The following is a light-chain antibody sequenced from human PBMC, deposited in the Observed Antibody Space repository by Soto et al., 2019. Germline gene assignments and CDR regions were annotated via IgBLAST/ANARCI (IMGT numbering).Light chain of an antibody. CDR3: ETWETILSAVV. CDR1: KSNIGNNY. V-gene: IGLV1-51*01. CDR2: DND. J-gene: IGLJ3*02. Sequence: QSVLTQPPSMSAAAGQTVTISCSGNKSNIGNNYVSWYQQLPGAAPRLLIFDNDERPSGVPDRFSGSKSGTSATLVITGLQTGDEADYYCETWETILSAVVFGGGTKLTVL.